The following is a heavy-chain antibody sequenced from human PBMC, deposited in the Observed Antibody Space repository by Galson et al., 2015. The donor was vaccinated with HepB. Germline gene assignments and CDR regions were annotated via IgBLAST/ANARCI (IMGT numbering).Heavy chain of an antibody. J-gene: IGHJ3*02. CDR3: AKDPGTRFLEWLNVFDM. D-gene: IGHD3-3*01. Sequence: SLRLSCAASGFNFSSFALSWVRQAPGKGLEWVSAISGDGGSTYGADSVKGRFTISRDNFKNTVYLQMNSLRVDDTAVYYCAKDPGTRFLEWLNVFDMWGRGTKVTVSS. CDR2: ISGDGGST. CDR1: GFNFSSFA. V-gene: IGHV3-23*01.